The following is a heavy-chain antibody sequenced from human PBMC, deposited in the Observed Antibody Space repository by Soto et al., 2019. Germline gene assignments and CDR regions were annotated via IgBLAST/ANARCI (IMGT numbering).Heavy chain of an antibody. CDR1: GFTFGSYW. J-gene: IGHJ4*02. CDR2: IKPDGSAT. V-gene: IGHV3-7*03. CDR3: TFPDTAMVTSSDY. D-gene: IGHD5-18*01. Sequence: VQLVESGGGLVQPGGSLRLSCAVSGFTFGSYWMNWVRLIPGKGLEWVAYIKPDGSATYYVDSVKGRFTISRDNAKNSLYLQMNSLKTEDTAVYYCTFPDTAMVTSSDYWGQGTLVTVSS.